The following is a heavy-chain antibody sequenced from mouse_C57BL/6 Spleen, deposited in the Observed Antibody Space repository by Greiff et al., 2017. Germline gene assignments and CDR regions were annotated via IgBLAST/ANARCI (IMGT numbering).Heavy chain of an antibody. CDR3: ARNWELDY. J-gene: IGHJ2*01. Sequence: VQLQQPGAELVMPGASVKLSCKASGYTFTSYWMHWVKQRPGQGLEWIGEIDPSDSYTNYNQKFKGKSTLTVDKSSSTAYMQLSSLTSEDSAVYYCARNWELDYWGQGTTLTVSS. V-gene: IGHV1-69*01. CDR2: IDPSDSYT. D-gene: IGHD4-1*01. CDR1: GYTFTSYW.